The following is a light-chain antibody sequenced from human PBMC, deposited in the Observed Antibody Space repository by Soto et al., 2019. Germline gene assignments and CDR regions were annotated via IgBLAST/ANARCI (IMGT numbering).Light chain of an antibody. CDR3: QQYNSSPPT. J-gene: IGKJ1*01. CDR2: GAS. CDR1: QSISSY. V-gene: IGKV3-20*01. Sequence: ILLTQSPGTLSVSEGERTTLPCRASQSISSYLAWYQQKPGKAPRLLIYGASSRDTGTPARFSGSGSGTDFTLTINRLEPEDFALYYCQQYNSSPPTFGQGTKVDIK.